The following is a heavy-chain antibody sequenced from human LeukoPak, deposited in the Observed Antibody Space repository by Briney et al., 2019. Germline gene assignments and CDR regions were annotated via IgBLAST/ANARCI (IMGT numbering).Heavy chain of an antibody. J-gene: IGHJ4*02. V-gene: IGHV3-23*01. CDR2: ISGSGGST. CDR3: AKNKIKGIDY. CDR1: ELAFKNVW. D-gene: IGHD1/OR15-1a*01. Sequence: GGSLRLSCGASELAFKNVWMSWVRQAPGKGLEWVSAISGSGGSTYYADSVKGRFTISRDNSKNTLYLQMNSLRAEDTAVYYCAKNKIKGIDYWGQGTLVTVSS.